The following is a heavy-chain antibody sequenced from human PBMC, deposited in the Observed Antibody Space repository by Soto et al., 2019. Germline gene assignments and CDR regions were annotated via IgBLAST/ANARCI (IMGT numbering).Heavy chain of an antibody. D-gene: IGHD3-10*01. J-gene: IGHJ6*02. CDR1: GGSISSYY. Sequence: SETLSLTCTVSGGSISSYYWSWIRQPPGKGLEWIGYIYYSGSTNYDPSLKSRVTISVDTSKNQFSLKLSSVTAADTAVYYCARCGSGSYWGDYYYYGMDVWGQGTTVTVSS. CDR2: IYYSGST. CDR3: ARCGSGSYWGDYYYYGMDV. V-gene: IGHV4-59*01.